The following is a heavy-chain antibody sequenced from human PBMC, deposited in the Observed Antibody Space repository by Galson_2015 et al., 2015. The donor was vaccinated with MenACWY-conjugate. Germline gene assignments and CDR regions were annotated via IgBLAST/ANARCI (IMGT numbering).Heavy chain of an antibody. J-gene: IGHJ4*02. D-gene: IGHD1-26*01. CDR1: GFALSAHY. CDR3: SQARREICKDVNYDS. CDR2: SGNKSNLHTI. Sequence: SLRLSCAASGFALSAHYMDWVRQAPGKGLVWVGRSGNKSNLHTIEYAASVKGRFTISRDASENSLYLLMNSLKIEDTAVYYCSQARREICKDVNYDSWGQGTLGTV. V-gene: IGHV3-72*01.